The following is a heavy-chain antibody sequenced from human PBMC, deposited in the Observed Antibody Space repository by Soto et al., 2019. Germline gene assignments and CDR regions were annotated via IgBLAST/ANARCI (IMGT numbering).Heavy chain of an antibody. Sequence: SVKVSCKASGGTFSSYAISWVRQAPGQGLEWMGGIIPIFGTANYAQKFQGRVTITADESTSTAYMELSSLRSEDTAVYYCAREATVTTARFYYYYGMDVWGQGTTVTVSS. J-gene: IGHJ6*02. V-gene: IGHV1-69*13. D-gene: IGHD4-4*01. CDR1: GGTFSSYA. CDR3: AREATVTTARFYYYYGMDV. CDR2: IIPIFGTA.